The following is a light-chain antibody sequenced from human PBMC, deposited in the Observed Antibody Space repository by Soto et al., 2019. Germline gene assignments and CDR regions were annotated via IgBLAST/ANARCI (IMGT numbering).Light chain of an antibody. CDR1: SSNIGSNY. J-gene: IGLJ2*01. V-gene: IGLV1-51*01. Sequence: QSVLTQPPSVSAAPGQKVTISCSGSSSNIGSNYASWYQQLPGTAPKLLIYDNNKRPSGIPDRFSGSKSDTSATLGITGLQTGDEADYYCGTWDSSLSAVVFGGGTKLTVL. CDR2: DNN. CDR3: GTWDSSLSAVV.